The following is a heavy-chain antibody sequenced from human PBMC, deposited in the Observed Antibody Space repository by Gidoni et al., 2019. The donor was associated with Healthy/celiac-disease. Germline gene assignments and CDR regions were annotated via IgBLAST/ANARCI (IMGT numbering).Heavy chain of an antibody. D-gene: IGHD6-19*01. CDR3: ASSSGWPRWGGPFDY. CDR2: IYYSGST. CDR1: GGSISSYY. V-gene: IGHV4-59*01. Sequence: QVQLQESGPGLVKPSETLSLTCTVSGGSISSYYWSWIRQPPGKGLEWIGYIYYSGSTNYNPSLKSRVTISVDTSKNQFSLKLSSVTAADTAVYYCASSSGWPRWGGPFDYWGQGTLVTVSS. J-gene: IGHJ4*02.